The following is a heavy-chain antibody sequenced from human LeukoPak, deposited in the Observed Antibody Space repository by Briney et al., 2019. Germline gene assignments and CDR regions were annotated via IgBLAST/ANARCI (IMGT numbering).Heavy chain of an antibody. J-gene: IGHJ6*03. CDR1: GGSMNSYS. CDR2: IYYSGSS. Sequence: SETLSLTCTVSGGSMNSYSWSWIRQPPGKGLEWIANIYYSGSSNYNPSLKSRVTISLDTSKNQFSLRLSSVTAADTAVYYCARGTVSVYFMDVWGKGTTVTISS. V-gene: IGHV4-59*01. CDR3: ARGTVSVYFMDV. D-gene: IGHD2-8*02.